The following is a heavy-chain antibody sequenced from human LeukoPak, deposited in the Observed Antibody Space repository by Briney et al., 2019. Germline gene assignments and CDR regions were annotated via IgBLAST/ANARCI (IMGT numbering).Heavy chain of an antibody. Sequence: SETLSLTCTVSGGSIRDYYWTWIRQPPGKGLEWIGYIYYQGTTNYNPSLRSRVTISVDTSTSHFSLKLSSVTAADTAFYYCASWRAGYFDYWGQGILVTVSS. J-gene: IGHJ4*02. CDR2: IYYQGTT. CDR3: ASWRAGYFDY. D-gene: IGHD3-3*01. V-gene: IGHV4-59*01. CDR1: GGSIRDYY.